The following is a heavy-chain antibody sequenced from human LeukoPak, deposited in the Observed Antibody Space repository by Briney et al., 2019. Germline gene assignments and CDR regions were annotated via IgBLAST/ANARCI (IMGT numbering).Heavy chain of an antibody. CDR2: TKPDGSAE. CDR1: GFTFINYW. CDR3: ARDVGLNTNFDY. D-gene: IGHD3-16*01. J-gene: IGHJ4*02. V-gene: IGHV3-7*01. Sequence: GGSLRLSCAASGFTFINYWMGWVRQAPGKGLEWVANTKPDGSAEYYADSVRGRFTTSRDNANNFLYLQMNSLRAEDTAVYYCARDVGLNTNFDYWGQGTLVTVSS.